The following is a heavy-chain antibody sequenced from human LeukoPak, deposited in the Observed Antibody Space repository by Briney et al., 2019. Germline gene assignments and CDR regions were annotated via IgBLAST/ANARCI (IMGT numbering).Heavy chain of an antibody. CDR1: GLTFSGYT. D-gene: IGHD3-22*01. CDR2: ISSNSAYI. CDR3: AKKGYYDGSGYYMYYFDH. J-gene: IGHJ4*02. Sequence: KAGGSLRLSCAASGLTFSGYTMNWVRQAPGRGLEWVSSISSNSAYIYYANSVKGRFTISRDNAKNSLYLQMNSLRAEDTAMYYCAKKGYYDGSGYYMYYFDHWGQGTLVTVSS. V-gene: IGHV3-21*01.